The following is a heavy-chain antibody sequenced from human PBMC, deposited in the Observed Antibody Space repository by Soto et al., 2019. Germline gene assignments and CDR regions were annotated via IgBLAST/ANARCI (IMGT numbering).Heavy chain of an antibody. J-gene: IGHJ2*01. CDR3: ASTKYDSSDYYYWYLGI. Sequence: QVELVQSGAEVKKPGSSVKVSCQASEDTFRNYAISWVRQAPGQGLEWMVGIIPIFGTANYEQKFQGRVTITSDTSANTGYLDLSSLRSEDTAVYYCASTKYDSSDYYYWYLGIWGRGTLVTVS. CDR2: IIPIFGTA. V-gene: IGHV1-69*06. CDR1: EDTFRNYA. D-gene: IGHD3-22*01.